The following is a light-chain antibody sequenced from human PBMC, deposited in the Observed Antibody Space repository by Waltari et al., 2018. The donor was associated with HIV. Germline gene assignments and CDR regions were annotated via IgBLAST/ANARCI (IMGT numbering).Light chain of an antibody. CDR3: QQSYSTPRVT. CDR2: AAS. V-gene: IGKV1-39*01. Sequence: DIQMTQSPSSLSASVGDRVTITCRASQSINSNLNWYQQKPGKAPNLLIYAASNLQSGVPSRFSGSGSGTDFSLTISSLQAEDFATYYCQQSYSTPRVTFGPGTKVDIK. CDR1: QSINSN. J-gene: IGKJ3*01.